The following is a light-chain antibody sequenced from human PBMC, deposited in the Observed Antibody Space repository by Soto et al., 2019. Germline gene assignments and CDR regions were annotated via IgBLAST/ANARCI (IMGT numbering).Light chain of an antibody. CDR1: SSDVGGYNY. CDR3: SSYAASDNLV. J-gene: IGLJ3*02. Sequence: QPVLTQPPSASGSPGQSVTISCTGTSSDVGGYNYVSWYQHHPGKAPKLMIYEVSKRPSGVPDRFSGSKSGNTASLTVSGLQAEDEADYYCSSYAASDNLVFGGGTKLTVL. V-gene: IGLV2-8*01. CDR2: EVS.